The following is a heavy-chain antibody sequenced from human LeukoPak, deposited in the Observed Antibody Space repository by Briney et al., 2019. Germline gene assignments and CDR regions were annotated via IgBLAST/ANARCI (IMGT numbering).Heavy chain of an antibody. CDR2: ISAYNGNT. D-gene: IGHD3-10*01. J-gene: IGHJ6*03. CDR3: ARDELVRGVIDYYYYYMDV. Sequence: ASVKVSCKASGYTFTDYYIHWVRQAPGQGLEWMGWISAYNGNTNYAQKLQGRVTMTTDTSTSTAYMELRSLRSDDTAVYYCARDELVRGVIDYYYYYMDVWGKGTTVTISS. CDR1: GYTFTDYY. V-gene: IGHV1-18*04.